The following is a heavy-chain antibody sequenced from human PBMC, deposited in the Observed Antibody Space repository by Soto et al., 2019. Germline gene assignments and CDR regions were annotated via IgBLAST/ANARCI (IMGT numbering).Heavy chain of an antibody. V-gene: IGHV3-30-3*01. D-gene: IGHD6-19*01. Sequence: PGASLRVSCAASGFTFGSYAMHWVRQAPGKGLEWVAVISYDGSNKYYAESVKGRFSISRDNSKNTLSLQMNSLRAEDTAVYYCARDRCIVAVAGRAPDCYYYYGMDVWGQGTTVTVSS. CDR3: ARDRCIVAVAGRAPDCYYYYGMDV. J-gene: IGHJ6*02. CDR1: GFTFGSYA. CDR2: ISYDGSNK.